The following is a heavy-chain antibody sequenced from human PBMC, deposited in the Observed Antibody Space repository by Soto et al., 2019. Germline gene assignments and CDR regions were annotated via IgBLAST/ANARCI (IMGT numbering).Heavy chain of an antibody. D-gene: IGHD1-7*01. J-gene: IGHJ6*02. Sequence: SETLSLTCAVYGGSFSGYYWSWIRQPPGMGLEWIGEINHSGSTNYNPSLKSRVTISVDTSKNQFSLKLSSVTAADTAVYYCATIRLNPTTRARLHSMRYYYGMDVWGQGTTVTVSS. CDR1: GGSFSGYY. CDR2: INHSGST. CDR3: ATIRLNPTTRARLHSMRYYYGMDV. V-gene: IGHV4-34*01.